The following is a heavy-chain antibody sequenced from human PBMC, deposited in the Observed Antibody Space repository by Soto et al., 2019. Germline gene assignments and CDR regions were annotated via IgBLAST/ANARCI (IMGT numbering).Heavy chain of an antibody. CDR3: ATEYCSGGSCYSNAFDI. D-gene: IGHD2-15*01. V-gene: IGHV1-24*01. CDR2: FDPEDGDT. J-gene: IGHJ3*02. Sequence: ASVKVSCKVSEYTLTELSMHWVRQAPGKGLEGMGGFDPEDGDTIYAQKFQGRVTMTEDTSTDTAYMELSSLRSEDTAVYYCATEYCSGGSCYSNAFDIWGQGTMVTVSS. CDR1: EYTLTELS.